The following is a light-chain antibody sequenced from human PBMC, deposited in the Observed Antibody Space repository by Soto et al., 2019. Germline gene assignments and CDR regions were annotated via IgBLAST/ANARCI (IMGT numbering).Light chain of an antibody. V-gene: IGKV1-39*01. J-gene: IGKJ4*01. Sequence: IQISQFPCFRAAPVVYGVPLTFRAGQYIGRYLNWYQQKPGKAPKLLIYAASSLHSGVPSRFSGSGSGTDFTLTISSLQPEDFATYSCQQTYRTPLTFGGGTKVDIK. CDR3: QQTYRTPLT. CDR1: QYIGRY. CDR2: AAS.